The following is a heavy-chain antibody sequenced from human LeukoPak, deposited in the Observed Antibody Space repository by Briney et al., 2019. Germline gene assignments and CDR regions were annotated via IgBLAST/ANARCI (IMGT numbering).Heavy chain of an antibody. V-gene: IGHV1-69*05. CDR1: GGTFSSYA. D-gene: IGHD3-22*01. CDR3: ARAIMGMIVSRYYFDY. CDR2: IIPIFGTA. Sequence: VASVKVSCKASGGTFSSYAISWVRQAPGQGLERMGGIIPIFGTANYAQKFQGRVTITTDESTSTAYMELSSLRSEDTAVYYCARAIMGMIVSRYYFDYWGQGTLVTVSS. J-gene: IGHJ4*02.